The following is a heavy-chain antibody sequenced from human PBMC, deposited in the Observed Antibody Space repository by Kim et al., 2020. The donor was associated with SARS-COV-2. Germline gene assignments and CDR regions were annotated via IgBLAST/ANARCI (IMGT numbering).Heavy chain of an antibody. V-gene: IGHV3-48*02. CDR3: ASFDSGYDYPFDY. CDR2: ISSSSSTI. D-gene: IGHD5-12*01. J-gene: IGHJ4*02. CDR1: GFTFSSYS. Sequence: GGSLRLSCAASGFTFSSYSMNWVRQAPGKGLEWVSYISSSSSTIYYADSVKGRFTISRDNAKNSLYLQMNSLRDEDTAVYYCASFDSGYDYPFDYWGQGTLVTVSS.